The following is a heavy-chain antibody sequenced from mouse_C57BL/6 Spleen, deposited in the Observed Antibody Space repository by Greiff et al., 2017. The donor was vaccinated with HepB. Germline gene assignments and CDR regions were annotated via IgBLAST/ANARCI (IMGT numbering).Heavy chain of an antibody. CDR3: ARWLLRGAMDY. D-gene: IGHD2-3*01. CDR1: GYAFSSYW. CDR2: IYPGDGDT. J-gene: IGHJ4*01. Sequence: VQLQQSGAELVKPGASVKISCKASGYAFSSYWMNWVKQRPGKGLEWIGQIYPGDGDTNYNGKFKGKATLTADKSSSTAYMQLSSLTSEDSAVYFCARWLLRGAMDYWGQGTSVTVSS. V-gene: IGHV1-80*01.